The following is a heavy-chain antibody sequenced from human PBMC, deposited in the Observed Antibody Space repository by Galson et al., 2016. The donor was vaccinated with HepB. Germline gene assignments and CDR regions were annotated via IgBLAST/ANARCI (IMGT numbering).Heavy chain of an antibody. V-gene: IGHV3-7*04. Sequence: SLRLSCAASGFTFGTYWMSWVRQAPGKGPEWVATIKQDGSEKYYADSVKGRFTISRDNAKNALFLQMNSLRAEDTAVYYCARPSSSSVVDYWGQGTLVTVSS. J-gene: IGHJ4*02. D-gene: IGHD6-13*01. CDR3: ARPSSSSVVDY. CDR1: GFTFGTYW. CDR2: IKQDGSEK.